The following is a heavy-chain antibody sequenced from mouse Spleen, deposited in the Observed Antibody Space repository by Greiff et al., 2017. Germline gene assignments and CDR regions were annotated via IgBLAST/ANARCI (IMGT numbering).Heavy chain of an antibody. D-gene: IGHD2-14*01. V-gene: IGHV1S81*02. Sequence: QVQLQQSGAELVKPGASVKLSCKASGYTFTSYYMYWVKQRPGQGLEWIGEINPSNGGTNFNEKFKSKATLTVDKSSSTAYMQLSSLTSEDSAVYYCTRVRHAMDYWGQGTSVTVSS. CDR2: INPSNGGT. J-gene: IGHJ4*01. CDR3: TRVRHAMDY. CDR1: GYTFTSYY.